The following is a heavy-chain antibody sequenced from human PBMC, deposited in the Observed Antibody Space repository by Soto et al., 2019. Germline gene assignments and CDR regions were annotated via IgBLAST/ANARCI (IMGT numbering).Heavy chain of an antibody. CDR3: AGSKSGGASTRPDY. CDR1: GFTFSDHY. D-gene: IGHD3-10*01. CDR2: IRNKANSYTT. V-gene: IGHV3-72*01. J-gene: IGHJ4*02. Sequence: LRLSCAASGFTFSDHYMHWVRQAPGKGLEWVARIRNKANSYTTDYAASVRGRFAISRDDSKSSLFLRMISLKTEDTAVYYCAGSKSGGASTRPDYWGQGTLVTVSS.